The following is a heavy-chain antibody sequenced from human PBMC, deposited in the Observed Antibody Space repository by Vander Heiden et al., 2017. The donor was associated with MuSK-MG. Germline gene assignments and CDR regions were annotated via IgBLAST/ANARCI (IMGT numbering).Heavy chain of an antibody. V-gene: IGHV3-33*01. Sequence: QVQLVESGGGVVQPGRSLRLSCAASGFTFSSYGMHWVRQAPGKGLGWVAVIWYDGSNKYYADSVKGRFTISRDNSKNTLYLQMNSLRAEDTAVYYCARDHDYGDYDAFDIWGQGTMVTVSS. CDR3: ARDHDYGDYDAFDI. CDR2: IWYDGSNK. CDR1: GFTFSSYG. J-gene: IGHJ3*02. D-gene: IGHD4-17*01.